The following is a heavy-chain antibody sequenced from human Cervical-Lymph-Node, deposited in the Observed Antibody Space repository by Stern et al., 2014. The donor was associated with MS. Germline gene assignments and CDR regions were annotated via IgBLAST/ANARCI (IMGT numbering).Heavy chain of an antibody. D-gene: IGHD3-16*01. CDR1: GFTFSNAW. CDR3: TTEPPTLKFRPYEDY. J-gene: IGHJ4*02. Sequence: VQLVESGGGLVKPGGSLRLSCAASGFTFSNAWMSWVRQAPGKGLEWVGRIKSKTDGGTTDYAAPVKGRFTISRDDSKNTLYLQMNSLKTEDTAVYYCTTEPPTLKFRPYEDYWGQGTLVTVSS. V-gene: IGHV3-15*01. CDR2: IKSKTDGGTT.